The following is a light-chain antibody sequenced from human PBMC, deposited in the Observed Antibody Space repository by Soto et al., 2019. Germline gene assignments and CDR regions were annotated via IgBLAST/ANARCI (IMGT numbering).Light chain of an antibody. Sequence: QAVLTQPPSASGTPGQRVTISCSGSSSNIGSNTVNWYQQLPGTAPKLLIYTNDQRPSGVPDRVSGSRSGTSASLAISGLQFEDEADYHCSSWDDNLDAVVFGAGTKLNVL. J-gene: IGLJ1*01. CDR3: SSWDDNLDAVV. CDR1: SSNIGSNT. CDR2: TND. V-gene: IGLV1-44*01.